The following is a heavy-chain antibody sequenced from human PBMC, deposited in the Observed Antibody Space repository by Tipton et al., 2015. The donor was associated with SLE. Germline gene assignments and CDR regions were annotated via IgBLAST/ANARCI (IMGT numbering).Heavy chain of an antibody. D-gene: IGHD7-27*01. V-gene: IGHV3-9*01. Sequence: SLRLSCAASGFSFDDYDMHWVRQAPGKGLEWVAGIGWDSAYIAYEDSVEGRFTISRDNAKKSLYLQMDSLRPDDTAFYYCVRVGTPDYYMDVWGKGTRVTVSS. CDR3: VRVGTPDYYMDV. CDR2: IGWDSAYI. CDR1: GFSFDDYD. J-gene: IGHJ6*03.